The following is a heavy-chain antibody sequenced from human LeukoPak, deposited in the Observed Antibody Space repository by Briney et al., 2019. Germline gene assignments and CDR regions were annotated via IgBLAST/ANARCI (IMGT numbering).Heavy chain of an antibody. CDR2: IYYSGST. V-gene: IGHV4-39*01. CDR3: ARAVWGSYECYFDY. J-gene: IGHJ4*02. CDR1: GGSISSSSYY. D-gene: IGHD3-16*01. Sequence: PSETLSLTCTVSGGSISSSSYYWGWIRQPPGKGLEWIGSIYYSGSTYYNPSLKSRVTISVDTSKNQSSLKLSSVTAADTAVYYCARAVWGSYECYFDYWGQGTLVTVSS.